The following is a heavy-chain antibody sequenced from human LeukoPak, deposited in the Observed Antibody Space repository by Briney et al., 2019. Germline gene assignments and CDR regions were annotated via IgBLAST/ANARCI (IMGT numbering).Heavy chain of an antibody. CDR1: GFTFSGYG. D-gene: IGHD3-22*01. CDR2: ISSSSSTI. Sequence: GGSLRLSCAASGFTFSGYGMNWVRQAPGKGLEWVSYISSSSSTIYYADSVKGRFTISRDNAKNSLYLQMNSLRAEDTAVYYCARDAYYYDSSGYSAFDIWGQGTMVTVSS. CDR3: ARDAYYYDSSGYSAFDI. V-gene: IGHV3-48*04. J-gene: IGHJ3*02.